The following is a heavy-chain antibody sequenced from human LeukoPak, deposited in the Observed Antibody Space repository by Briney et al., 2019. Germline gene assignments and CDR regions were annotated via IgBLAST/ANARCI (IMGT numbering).Heavy chain of an antibody. J-gene: IGHJ4*02. V-gene: IGHV3-7*01. CDR2: IKQDGSEK. D-gene: IGHD1-26*01. Sequence: GSLRLSCAASGFTFSSYWMSWVRQAPGKGLEWVANIKQDGSEKYYVDSVKGRFTISRDNAKNSLYLQMNSLRAEDTAVYYCASSGSYWILFDYWGQGTLLTVSS. CDR1: GFTFSSYW. CDR3: ASSGSYWILFDY.